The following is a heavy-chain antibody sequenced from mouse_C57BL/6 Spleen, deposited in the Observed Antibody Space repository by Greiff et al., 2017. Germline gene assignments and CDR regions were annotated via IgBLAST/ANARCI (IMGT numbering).Heavy chain of an antibody. Sequence: QVQLKQSGPELVKPGASVKISCKASGYAFSSSWMNWVKQRPGKGLEWIGRIYPGDGDTNYNGKFKGKATLTADKSSSTAYMQLSSLTSEDSAVYYCARSITTPHYAMDYWGQGTSVTVSS. J-gene: IGHJ4*01. V-gene: IGHV1-82*01. D-gene: IGHD1-2*01. CDR3: ARSITTPHYAMDY. CDR2: IYPGDGDT. CDR1: GYAFSSSW.